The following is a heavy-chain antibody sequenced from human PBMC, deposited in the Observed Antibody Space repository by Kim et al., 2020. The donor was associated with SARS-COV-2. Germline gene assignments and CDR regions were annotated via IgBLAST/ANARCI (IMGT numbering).Heavy chain of an antibody. Sequence: GGSLRLSCAASGFTFSSTWMHWVRQAPGGGLVWVSRINSDGTTTNYADSVKGRFSISRDNAKNTLYLQMTSLRAEDTAIYYCARPLYDYVWGTYWGQGPLVRVPS. CDR3: ARPLYDYVWGTY. CDR2: INSDGTTT. V-gene: IGHV3-74*01. CDR1: GFTFSSTW. J-gene: IGHJ4*02. D-gene: IGHD3-16*01.